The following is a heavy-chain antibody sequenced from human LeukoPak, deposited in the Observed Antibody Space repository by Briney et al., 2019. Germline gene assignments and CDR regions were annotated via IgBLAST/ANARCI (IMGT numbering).Heavy chain of an antibody. V-gene: IGHV1-24*01. J-gene: IGHJ4*02. D-gene: IGHD6-19*01. CDR3: ATEGQWLLLHYFDS. Sequence: ASVTVSCMVSGYTLTELSIHWVRQAPGKGLDWMGGFDPEDSEPIYAEKFHDRVTMTEDTSTDTAYLELSRLTSEDTAVYYCATEGQWLLLHYFDSWGQGTLVTVSS. CDR1: GYTLTELS. CDR2: FDPEDSEP.